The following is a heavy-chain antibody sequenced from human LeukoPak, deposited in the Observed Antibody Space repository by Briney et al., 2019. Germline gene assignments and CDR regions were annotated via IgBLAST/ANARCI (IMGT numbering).Heavy chain of an antibody. Sequence: ASVKVSCKASGYTFTSYDINWVRQATGQGLEWMGWMNPNSGNTGYAQKFQGRVTMTRNTSKSTAYMELSILTPEDTAVYYCARRTAAGNHYYYYMDVWGKGTTVTVSS. CDR3: ARRTAAGNHYYYYMDV. CDR2: MNPNSGNT. CDR1: GYTFTSYD. D-gene: IGHD6-13*01. J-gene: IGHJ6*03. V-gene: IGHV1-8*01.